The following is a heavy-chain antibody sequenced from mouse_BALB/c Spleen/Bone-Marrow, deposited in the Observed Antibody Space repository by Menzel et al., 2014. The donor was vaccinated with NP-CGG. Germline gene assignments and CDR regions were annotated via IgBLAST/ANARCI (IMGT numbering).Heavy chain of an antibody. V-gene: IGHV1S22*01. Sequence: GSELVRPGASVKLSCKASGYTFTSYWMHWVKRRHGQGLEWIGNIYPGSGSTNYDEKFKSNGTLTVDTSSSTAYMHLSSLTSEDSAVYYCTSWDYWGQGTTLTVSS. CDR3: TSWDY. J-gene: IGHJ2*01. CDR1: GYTFTSYW. CDR2: IYPGSGST.